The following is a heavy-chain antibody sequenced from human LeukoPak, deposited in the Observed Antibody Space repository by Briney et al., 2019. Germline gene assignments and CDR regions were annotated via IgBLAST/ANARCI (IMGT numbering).Heavy chain of an antibody. D-gene: IGHD2-15*01. CDR1: GFTFSNCA. V-gene: IGHV3-23*01. J-gene: IGHJ4*02. CDR2: ISGGGEST. CDR3: AKGEGGSCSTSSCSTYFDY. Sequence: TGGSLRLSCAASGFTFSNCAMNWVRQAPGKGLEWVSAISGGGESTYNADSVKGRFFISRDNSKNTLYLQMNSLRAEDTAVYYCAKGEGGSCSTSSCSTYFDYWGQGTLVTVSS.